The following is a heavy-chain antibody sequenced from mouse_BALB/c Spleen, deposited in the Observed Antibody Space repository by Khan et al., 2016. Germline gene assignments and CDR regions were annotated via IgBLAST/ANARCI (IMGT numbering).Heavy chain of an antibody. CDR2: INPSSGYT. J-gene: IGHJ4*01. CDR3: ATSNYDAMDY. CDR1: GYTFTSYT. D-gene: IGHD2-5*01. Sequence: QVQLQQSGAELARPGASVKMSCKAAGYTFTSYTMHWVKQRPGQGLEWIGYINPSSGYTNYNQKFKDKATLTADKSSSTAYMQLSSLTSEDSAVXYCATSNYDAMDYWGQGTSVTVSS. V-gene: IGHV1-4*01.